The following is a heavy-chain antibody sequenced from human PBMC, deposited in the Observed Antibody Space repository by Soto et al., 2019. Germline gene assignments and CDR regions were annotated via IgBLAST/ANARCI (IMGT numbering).Heavy chain of an antibody. CDR3: VRDDFWSSYDRYGMDV. Sequence: EVQLVESGGGLVQPGGSLRLSCAASGFRFTFYDMHCVLQGRGGRLEWVSGIDTAGDTYYPGSVKGRFTISRENSKNSFDLQMNSLRAEDTAVYFCVRDDFWSSYDRYGMDVWGQGTTVTVSS. CDR2: IDTAGDT. CDR1: GFRFTFYD. J-gene: IGHJ6*02. V-gene: IGHV3-13*01. D-gene: IGHD3-3*01.